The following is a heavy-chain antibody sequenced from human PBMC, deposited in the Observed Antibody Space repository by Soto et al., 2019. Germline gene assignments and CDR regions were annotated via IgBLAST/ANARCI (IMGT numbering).Heavy chain of an antibody. CDR1: GFIFSSYA. CDR3: ARVAIVLMVYAAFDY. V-gene: IGHV3-30-3*01. J-gene: IGHJ4*02. CDR2: ISYDGSNE. Sequence: QVQLVESGGGVVQPGRSLRLSCAASGFIFSSYAMHWVRQAPGKGLEWVAVISYDGSNEYYADSVKGRFTISRDNSKSTLDLQMNSLRAEDTAVYYCARVAIVLMVYAAFDYWGQGTLVTVSS. D-gene: IGHD2-8*01.